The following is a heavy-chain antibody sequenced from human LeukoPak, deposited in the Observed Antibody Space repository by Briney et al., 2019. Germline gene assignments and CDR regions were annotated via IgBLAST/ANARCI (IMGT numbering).Heavy chain of an antibody. CDR2: IHTDVSRK. D-gene: IGHD3-22*01. CDR1: GFSFSSYG. CDR3: AKTLTMILVLRGGFDY. V-gene: IGHV3-30*02. Sequence: GGSLRLSCATSGFSFSSYGMHWVRQAPGKGLEWVAYIHTDVSRKYYADSVKGRFTISRDNSKNTLYLQMNSLRAEDTAVYYCAKTLTMILVLRGGFDYWGQGALVTVSS. J-gene: IGHJ4*02.